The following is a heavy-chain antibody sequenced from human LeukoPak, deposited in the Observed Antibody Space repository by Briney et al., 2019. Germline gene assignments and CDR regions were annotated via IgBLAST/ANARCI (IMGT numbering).Heavy chain of an antibody. Sequence: IPSETLSLTCTGSGVSISSAGYYWTWIRQPPGKGLEWIGYISHSGTTYYNPSLRSGVTISVDESKNQFSLRLSYMTAADTAVYYCASPMTFAVRGVAGIDAFDIWGQGTMVTVSS. J-gene: IGHJ3*02. CDR3: ASPMTFAVRGVAGIDAFDI. CDR2: ISHSGTT. V-gene: IGHV4-30-2*01. CDR1: GVSISSAGYY. D-gene: IGHD3-10*01.